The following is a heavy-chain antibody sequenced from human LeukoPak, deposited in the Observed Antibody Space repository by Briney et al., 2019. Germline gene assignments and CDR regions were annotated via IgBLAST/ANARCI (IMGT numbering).Heavy chain of an antibody. Sequence: ASVKVSCKASGYTFTSYDINWVRQATGQGLEWMGWMNPNSGNTGYAQKFQGRVTMTRNTSISTAYMELSSLRSEDTAVYYCAKERQYGSGTYFDYWGQGTLVTVSS. CDR1: GYTFTSYD. V-gene: IGHV1-8*01. CDR3: AKERQYGSGTYFDY. CDR2: MNPNSGNT. D-gene: IGHD3-10*01. J-gene: IGHJ4*02.